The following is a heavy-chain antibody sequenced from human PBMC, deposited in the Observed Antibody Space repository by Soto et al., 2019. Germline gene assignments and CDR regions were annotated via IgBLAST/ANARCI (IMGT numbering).Heavy chain of an antibody. D-gene: IGHD3-10*01. J-gene: IGHJ4*02. CDR3: ARNEDLWFGELLVGSFDY. Sequence: QVQLVESGGGVVQPGRSLRLSCAASGFTFSSDGMHWVRQAPGKGLEWVAVIWYDGSNKYYADSVKGRFTISRDNSKNTLYLQMNSLRAEDTAVYYCARNEDLWFGELLVGSFDYWGQGTLVTVSS. V-gene: IGHV3-33*01. CDR1: GFTFSSDG. CDR2: IWYDGSNK.